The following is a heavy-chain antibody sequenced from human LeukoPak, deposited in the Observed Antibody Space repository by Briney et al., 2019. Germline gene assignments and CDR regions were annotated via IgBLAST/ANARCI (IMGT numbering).Heavy chain of an antibody. V-gene: IGHV3-49*04. Sequence: GGSLRLSCTASGFNFCDFPMSWVRQAPGKGLEWVGFIRGKDDGGTTEYAASVKGRFTISRDDSNSIAYLQMNSLKTEDTAVYYCTRVKPGRTSDYWGQGTLVTVSS. CDR3: TRVKPGRTSDY. CDR1: GFNFCDFP. J-gene: IGHJ4*02. CDR2: IRGKDDGGTT. D-gene: IGHD2-15*01.